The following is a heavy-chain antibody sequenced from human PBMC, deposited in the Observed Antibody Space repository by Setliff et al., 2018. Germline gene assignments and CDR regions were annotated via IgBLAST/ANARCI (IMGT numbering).Heavy chain of an antibody. CDR1: GASINRDY. Sequence: SETLSLTCSVSGASINRDYWNWIRQPPGKGLEWIGYIHYSGSTNYNPSLKSRVTISFNTSKNQISLKLSSVTAADTAVYYCAKVPITKVYFYMDVWGKGTTVTVSS. J-gene: IGHJ6*03. CDR3: AKVPITKVYFYMDV. V-gene: IGHV4-59*08. D-gene: IGHD3-10*01. CDR2: IHYSGST.